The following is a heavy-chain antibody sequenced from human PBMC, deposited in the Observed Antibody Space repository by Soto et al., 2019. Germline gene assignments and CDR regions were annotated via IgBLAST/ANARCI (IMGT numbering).Heavy chain of an antibody. D-gene: IGHD2-2*01. Sequence: GGSLRLSCAASGFTFSSYSMNWVRQAPGKGLEWVSSISSSSSYIYYADSVKGRFTISRDNAKNSLYLQMNSLRAEDTAVYYCARGDIVVVPAAPVNLDYWGQGTMVTVSS. V-gene: IGHV3-21*01. CDR1: GFTFSSYS. CDR2: ISSSSSYI. CDR3: ARGDIVVVPAAPVNLDY. J-gene: IGHJ4*02.